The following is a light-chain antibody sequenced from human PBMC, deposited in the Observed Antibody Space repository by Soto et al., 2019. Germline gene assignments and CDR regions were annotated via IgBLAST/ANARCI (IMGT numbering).Light chain of an antibody. CDR2: EAS. Sequence: QSVLTQPASVSGSPGQSITISCTGTSSDVGSYNLVSWYQQHPGKVPKIMIYEASKRPSGAPNRFSGSKSGNMASLTISGLQAEDEADYYCCSYAGSSTWVFGTGTKVTVL. CDR3: CSYAGSSTWV. CDR1: SSDVGSYNL. J-gene: IGLJ1*01. V-gene: IGLV2-23*01.